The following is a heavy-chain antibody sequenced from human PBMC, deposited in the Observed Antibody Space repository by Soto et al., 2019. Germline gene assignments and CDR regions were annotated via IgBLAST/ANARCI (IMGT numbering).Heavy chain of an antibody. CDR2: IWYDGSNK. J-gene: IGHJ6*02. Sequence: GGSLILSCAASGFTFSSYGMHWVRQAPGKGLEWVAVIWYDGSNKYYADSVKGRFTISRDNSKNTLYLQMNSLRAEDTAVYYCARASYSYGYYYYYGMDVWGQGTTVTV. CDR1: GFTFSSYG. V-gene: IGHV3-33*01. D-gene: IGHD5-18*01. CDR3: ARASYSYGYYYYYGMDV.